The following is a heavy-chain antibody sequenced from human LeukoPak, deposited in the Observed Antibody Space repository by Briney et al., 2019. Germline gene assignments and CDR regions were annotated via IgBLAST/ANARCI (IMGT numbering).Heavy chain of an antibody. J-gene: IGHJ4*02. CDR1: GFTVSSNY. Sequence: GGSLRLSCAASGFTVSSNYMSWVRQAPGKGLVWVSRISHDGFISYADSVKGRFTISRDNAKNTLILQMNSLRAEDTAVYYCARDWVYKIDYWGRGTLVTVPS. V-gene: IGHV3-74*01. D-gene: IGHD5-24*01. CDR3: ARDWVYKIDY. CDR2: ISHDGFI.